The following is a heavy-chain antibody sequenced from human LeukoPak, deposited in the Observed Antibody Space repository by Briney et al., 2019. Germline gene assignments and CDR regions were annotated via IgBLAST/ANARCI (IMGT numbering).Heavy chain of an antibody. CDR2: INPNSGGT. J-gene: IGHJ4*02. D-gene: IGHD6-19*01. V-gene: IGHV1-2*06. Sequence: ASVKVSCKASGYTFTGYYMHWVRQAPGQGLEWMGRINPNSGGTNYAQKFQGRVTMTRDTSISTAYMELSRLRSDDTAVYYCARVVGGVAVAGYDYWGQGTLVTVSS. CDR3: ARVVGGVAVAGYDY. CDR1: GYTFTGYY.